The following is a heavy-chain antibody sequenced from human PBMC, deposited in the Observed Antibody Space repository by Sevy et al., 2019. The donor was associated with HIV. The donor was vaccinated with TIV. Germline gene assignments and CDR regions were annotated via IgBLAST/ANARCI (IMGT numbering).Heavy chain of an antibody. J-gene: IGHJ4*02. CDR1: GFTFSSSA. D-gene: IGHD4-17*01. CDR2: IASDGSNK. Sequence: GGSLRLSCAASGFTFSSSAMHWVRQAPGRGLEWVAVIASDGSNKYYADSVKGRFTISRDNSKNKLYLQMNSLRAEDTAVYYSARTDYGDYLQFFDYWGQGTLVTVSS. CDR3: ARTDYGDYLQFFDY. V-gene: IGHV3-30-3*01.